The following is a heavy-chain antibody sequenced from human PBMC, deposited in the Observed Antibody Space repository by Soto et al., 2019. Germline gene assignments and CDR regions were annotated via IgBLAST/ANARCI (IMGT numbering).Heavy chain of an antibody. CDR2: MNPNSGNT. J-gene: IGHJ6*03. V-gene: IGHV1-8*01. CDR3: ARGSSLELYYYYMDV. CDR1: GYTFTSYD. Sequence: GASVKVSCKASGYTFTSYDINWVRQATGQGLEWMGWMNPNSGNTGYAQKFQGRVTMTRNTSISTAYMELSSLRSEDTAVYYCARGSSLELYYYYMDVWGKGTTVTVSS. D-gene: IGHD1-7*01.